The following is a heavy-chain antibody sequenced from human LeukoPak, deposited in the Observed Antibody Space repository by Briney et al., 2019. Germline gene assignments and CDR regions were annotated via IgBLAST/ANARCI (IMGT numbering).Heavy chain of an antibody. Sequence: ASVKVSFKASGYTFTSYDINWVRQATGQGLEWMGWMNPNSANTGYAQKFQGRVTMTRNTSISTAYMELSSLRSEDTAVYFCARGRGVTELISWGQGTLVTVSS. J-gene: IGHJ4*02. CDR2: MNPNSANT. D-gene: IGHD3-10*01. CDR3: ARGRGVTELIS. CDR1: GYTFTSYD. V-gene: IGHV1-8*01.